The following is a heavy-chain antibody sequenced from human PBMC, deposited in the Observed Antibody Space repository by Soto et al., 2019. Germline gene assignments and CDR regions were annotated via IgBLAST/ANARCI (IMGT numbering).Heavy chain of an antibody. CDR2: ISGSDDST. J-gene: IGHJ4*02. D-gene: IGHD6-6*01. CDR1: GFTFSSYA. V-gene: IGHV3-23*01. Sequence: EVQLLESGGGLVQPGESLRLSCAASGFTFSSYAMSWVRQAPGKGLEWVSVISGSDDSTYYADSVKGRFTISRDNSKNTLYLQMYSLGAEDTAVYYCAKRSSSSTFDYWGQGTLVTVSS. CDR3: AKRSSSSTFDY.